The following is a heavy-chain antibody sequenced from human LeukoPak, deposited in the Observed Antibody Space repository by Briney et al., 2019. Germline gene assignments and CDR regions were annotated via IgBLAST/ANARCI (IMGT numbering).Heavy chain of an antibody. CDR3: ARVREAAAFDY. D-gene: IGHD3-10*01. V-gene: IGHV3-21*01. J-gene: IGHJ4*02. CDR2: ISSSSTYI. Sequence: GGSLRLSCAASGFTFSSYSMNWVRQAPGKGLEWVSSISSSSTYIYYADSVKGRFTISRDNAKNSLYLQMNSLRAEDTAVYYCARVREAAAFDYWGQETLVTVSS. CDR1: GFTFSSYS.